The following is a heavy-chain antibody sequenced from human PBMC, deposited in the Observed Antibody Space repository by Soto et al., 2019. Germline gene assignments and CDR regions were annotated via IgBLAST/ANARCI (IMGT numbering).Heavy chain of an antibody. CDR3: ARIRERYDYVWGSYAYYLDY. J-gene: IGHJ4*02. Sequence: GASVKVSCKASGGTFSSYAISWVRQAPGQGLEWMGGIIPIFGTANYAQKFQGRVTITVDESTSTAYMELSSLRSEDTGVYYCARIRERYDYVWGSYAYYLDYWGQGTLVTVSS. CDR2: IIPIFGTA. V-gene: IGHV1-69*13. D-gene: IGHD3-16*01. CDR1: GGTFSSYA.